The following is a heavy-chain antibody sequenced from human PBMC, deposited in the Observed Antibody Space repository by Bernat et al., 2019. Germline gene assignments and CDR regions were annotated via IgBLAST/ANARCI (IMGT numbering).Heavy chain of an antibody. CDR3: TTVWPTYYYDSSGYPDPDDAFDI. CDR1: GFTFSNAW. Sequence: EVQLVESGGGLVKPGGSLRLSCAASGFTFSNAWMNWVHQAPGKGLEWVGRIKSKTDGGTTDYAAPVKGRFTISRDDSKNTLYLQMNSLKTEDTAVYYCTTVWPTYYYDSSGYPDPDDAFDIWGQGTMVTVSS. CDR2: IKSKTDGGTT. J-gene: IGHJ3*02. V-gene: IGHV3-15*07. D-gene: IGHD3-22*01.